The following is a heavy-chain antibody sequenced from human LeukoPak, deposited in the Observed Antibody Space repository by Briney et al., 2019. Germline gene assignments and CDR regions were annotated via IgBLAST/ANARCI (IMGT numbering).Heavy chain of an antibody. Sequence: PSETLSLTCTVSGGSISSYYWSWIRQPPGKELECIGYIYYSGSTNYNPSLKSRVSLSVDTSKNQFSLKLSSVTAADTAVYYCARAGRGSGWSSIVDYWGQGTLVTVSS. J-gene: IGHJ4*02. V-gene: IGHV4-59*01. CDR1: GGSISSYY. CDR3: ARAGRGSGWSSIVDY. D-gene: IGHD6-19*01. CDR2: IYYSGST.